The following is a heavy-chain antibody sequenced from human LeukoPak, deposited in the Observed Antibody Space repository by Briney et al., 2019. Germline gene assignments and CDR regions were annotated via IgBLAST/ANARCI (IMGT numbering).Heavy chain of an antibody. D-gene: IGHD2-2*01. CDR2: INWNGGST. CDR1: GFTFSSYA. CDR3: ARDRLGYCSSTSCTARDAFDI. V-gene: IGHV3-20*01. Sequence: GGSLRLSCAASGFTFSSYAMSWVRHAPGKGLEWVSGINWNGGSTGYADSVKGRFTISRDNAKNSLYLQMNSLRAEDTALYHCARDRLGYCSSTSCTARDAFDIWGQGTMVTVSS. J-gene: IGHJ3*02.